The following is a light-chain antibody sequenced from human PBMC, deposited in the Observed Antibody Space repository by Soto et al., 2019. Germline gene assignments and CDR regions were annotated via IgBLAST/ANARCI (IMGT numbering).Light chain of an antibody. CDR1: QSVSSY. J-gene: IGKJ3*01. Sequence: EIVLTQSPATLSLSPGERATLSCRASQSVSSYLAWYQQKPGQAPSLLIYDASNRATGIPARFSGSGSRTDFTLTISSPAPEAFAVYYCQQRSNWPPRFTFGPGTKVDIK. CDR3: QQRSNWPPRFT. CDR2: DAS. V-gene: IGKV3-11*01.